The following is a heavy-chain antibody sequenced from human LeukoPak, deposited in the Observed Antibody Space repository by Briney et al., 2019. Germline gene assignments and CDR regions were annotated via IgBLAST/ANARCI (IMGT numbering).Heavy chain of an antibody. J-gene: IGHJ4*02. Sequence: GGSLRLSCAASGFTFSSYAMNWVRQAPGKGLEWVSAISGSGDNTYYADSVKGRFTISRDDPRNTLYLQMNSPRGEDTAVYFCARGGVDYYGSGTYYIMYYFDYWGQGALVTVSS. V-gene: IGHV3-23*01. CDR3: ARGGVDYYGSGTYYIMYYFDY. CDR1: GFTFSSYA. D-gene: IGHD3-10*01. CDR2: ISGSGDNT.